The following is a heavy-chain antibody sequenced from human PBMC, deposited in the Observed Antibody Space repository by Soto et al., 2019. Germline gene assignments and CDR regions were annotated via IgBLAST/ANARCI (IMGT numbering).Heavy chain of an antibody. D-gene: IGHD1-26*01. CDR1: GDSVSSSSAA. Sequence: QVQLQQSGSGLVKPSQTLSLTCAISGDSVSSSSAAWTWIRQSPSRGLEWLGRTYYRSKWYNQYALSVKSRITINPDTSKNQFSLQLNSVTPEDTAVYYCARWEREHGKMDVWGRGTTVTVSS. J-gene: IGHJ6*02. CDR3: ARWEREHGKMDV. CDR2: TYYRSKWYN. V-gene: IGHV6-1*01.